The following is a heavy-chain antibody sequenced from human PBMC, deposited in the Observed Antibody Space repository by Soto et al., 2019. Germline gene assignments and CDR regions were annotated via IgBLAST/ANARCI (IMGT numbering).Heavy chain of an antibody. J-gene: IGHJ4*02. V-gene: IGHV4-59*01. D-gene: IGHD4-17*01. CDR3: ARSRPPYTVTPDY. Sequence: SETLSLTCTVSGGSISSYYWSWIRQPPGKGLEWIGYIYYSGSTNYNPSLKSRVTISVDTSKNQFSLKLSSVTAAVTAVYYCARSRPPYTVTPDYWGQGTLVTVSS. CDR1: GGSISSYY. CDR2: IYYSGST.